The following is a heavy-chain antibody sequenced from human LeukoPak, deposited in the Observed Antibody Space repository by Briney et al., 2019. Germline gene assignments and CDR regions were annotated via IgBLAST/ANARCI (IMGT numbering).Heavy chain of an antibody. J-gene: IGHJ4*02. CDR3: AKGTVLRYFDWLFFFDY. V-gene: IGHV3-23*01. CDR1: GFTFSSYS. Sequence: GGSLRLSCAASGFTFSSYSMNWVRQAPGKGLEWVSAISGSGGSTYYADSVKGRFTISRDNSKNTLYLQMNSLRAEDTAVYYCAKGTVLRYFDWLFFFDYWGQGTLVTVSS. D-gene: IGHD3-9*01. CDR2: ISGSGGST.